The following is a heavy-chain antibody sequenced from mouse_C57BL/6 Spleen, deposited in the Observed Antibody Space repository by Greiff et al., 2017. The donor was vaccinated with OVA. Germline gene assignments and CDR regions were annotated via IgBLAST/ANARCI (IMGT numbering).Heavy chain of an antibody. Sequence: QVQLQQSGAEPVRPGTSVKVSCKASGYAFTHYLIAWVKQRPGPGLEWIGVINPGSGGTYYNEKFKGKATLTADKSSSTAYMQLSSLTSEDSAVYFCARYYNYAMDYWGQGTSVTVSS. D-gene: IGHD1-1*01. CDR1: GYAFTHYL. CDR2: INPGSGGT. V-gene: IGHV1-54*01. CDR3: ARYYNYAMDY. J-gene: IGHJ4*01.